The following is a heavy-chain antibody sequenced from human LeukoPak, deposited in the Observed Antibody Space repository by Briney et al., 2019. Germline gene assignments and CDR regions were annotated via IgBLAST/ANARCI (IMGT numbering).Heavy chain of an antibody. Sequence: SETLSLTCTVSGGSISSSSYYWGWLRQPPGKGLEWIGSIYYSGSTYYNPSLKRRVNISVDTSKNHFSLKLSSVTAADTAVYYCARLGSTGYYDSSGSRRAALDYWGQGTLVTVSS. CDR1: GGSISSSSYY. J-gene: IGHJ4*02. CDR2: IYYSGST. V-gene: IGHV4-39*02. D-gene: IGHD3-22*01. CDR3: ARLGSTGYYDSSGSRRAALDY.